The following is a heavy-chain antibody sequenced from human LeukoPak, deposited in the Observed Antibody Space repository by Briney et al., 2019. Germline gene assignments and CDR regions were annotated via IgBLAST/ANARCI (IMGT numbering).Heavy chain of an antibody. CDR3: ARVNLLGYSYGFDY. J-gene: IGHJ4*02. CDR2: IYYSGST. D-gene: IGHD5-18*01. CDR1: GGSISSGGYS. V-gene: IGHV4-30-4*07. Sequence: PSETLSLTCAVSGGSISSGGYSWSWIRQPPGKGLEWIGYIYYSGSTYYNPSLKSRVTISVDTSKNQFSLKLSSVTAADTAVYYCARVNLLGYSYGFDYWGQGTLVTASS.